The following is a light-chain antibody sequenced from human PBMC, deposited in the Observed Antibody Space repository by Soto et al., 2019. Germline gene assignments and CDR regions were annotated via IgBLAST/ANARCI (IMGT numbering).Light chain of an antibody. CDR2: DAS. V-gene: IGKV3-11*01. CDR3: QQRSSFPP. J-gene: IGKJ4*01. Sequence: EIVLTQSPATLSVSPGERVTLSCRASQSVSSYLAWYQQIPGQAPRLLIYDASSRAPGIPVRFSGSGSGTGFPLTISSLEPEDFAGYFWQQRSSFPPFGGGTKVEVK. CDR1: QSVSSY.